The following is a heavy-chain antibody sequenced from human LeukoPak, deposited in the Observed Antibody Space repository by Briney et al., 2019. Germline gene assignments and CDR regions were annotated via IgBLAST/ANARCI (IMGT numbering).Heavy chain of an antibody. CDR3: AKDRSAVAGTFDY. J-gene: IGHJ4*02. V-gene: IGHV3-23*01. CDR2: ISGSGGST. D-gene: IGHD6-19*01. CDR1: GFTFSSYA. Sequence: PGGSLRLSCAASGFTFSSYAMSRVRQAPGKGLEWVSAISGSGGSTYYADSVKGRFTISRDNSKNTLYLQMNSLRAEDTAVYYWAKDRSAVAGTFDYWGQGTLVTVSS.